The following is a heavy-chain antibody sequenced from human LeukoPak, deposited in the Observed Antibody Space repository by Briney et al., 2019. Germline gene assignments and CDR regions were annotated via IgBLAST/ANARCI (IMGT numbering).Heavy chain of an antibody. V-gene: IGHV4-34*01. CDR1: GGSFSGYY. D-gene: IGHD2-15*01. J-gene: IGHJ5*02. CDR2: INHSGST. Sequence: SETLSLTCAVYGGSFSGYYWSWIRQPPGKGLEWIGEINHSGSTNYNPSLKSRVTISVDTSKNQFSLKLSSVTAADTAVYYCARGEQPGEDIVVVVAATPTENWFDRWGQGTLVTVSS. CDR3: ARGEQPGEDIVVVVAATPTENWFDR.